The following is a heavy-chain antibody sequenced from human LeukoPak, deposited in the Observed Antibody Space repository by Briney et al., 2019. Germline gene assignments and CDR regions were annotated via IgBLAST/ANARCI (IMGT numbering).Heavy chain of an antibody. J-gene: IGHJ4*02. Sequence: SETLSLTCTVSGGSISSSSYYWGWIRQPPGKGLEWIGRIYTSGSTNYNPSLKSRVTISVDTSKNQFSLKLSSVTAADTAVYYCARDPTAAGTGGFDYWGQGTLVTVSS. CDR1: GGSISSSSYY. CDR3: ARDPTAAGTGGFDY. CDR2: IYTSGST. D-gene: IGHD6-13*01. V-gene: IGHV4-61*02.